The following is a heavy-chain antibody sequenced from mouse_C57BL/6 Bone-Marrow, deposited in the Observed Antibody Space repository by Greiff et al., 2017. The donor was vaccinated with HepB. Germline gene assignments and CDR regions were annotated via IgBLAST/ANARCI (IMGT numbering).Heavy chain of an antibody. V-gene: IGHV5-4*03. CDR2: ISDGGSYT. CDR3: ASLITTVVARSAY. Sequence: EVKVVESGGGLVKPGGSLKLSCAASGFTFSSYAMSWVRQTPEKRLEWVATISDGGSYTYYPDNVKGRFTISRDNAKNNLYLQMSHLKSEDTAMYYCASLITTVVARSAYWGQGTLVTVSA. D-gene: IGHD1-1*01. CDR1: GFTFSSYA. J-gene: IGHJ3*01.